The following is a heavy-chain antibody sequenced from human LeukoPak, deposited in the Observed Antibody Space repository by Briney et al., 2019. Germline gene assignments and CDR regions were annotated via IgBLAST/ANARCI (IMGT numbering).Heavy chain of an antibody. CDR1: GYSFTSYW. V-gene: IGHV5-51*01. J-gene: IGHJ3*02. CDR3: ARLQAVAGTLGAFDI. D-gene: IGHD6-19*01. Sequence: GESLKISCKGSGYSFTSYWTGWVRQMPGKGLEWMGIIYPGDSDTRYSPSFQGQVTISADKSISTAYLQWSSLKASDTAMYYCARLQAVAGTLGAFDIWGQGTMVTVSS. CDR2: IYPGDSDT.